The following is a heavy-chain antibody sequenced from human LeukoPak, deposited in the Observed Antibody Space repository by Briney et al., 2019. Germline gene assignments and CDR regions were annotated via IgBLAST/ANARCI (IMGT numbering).Heavy chain of an antibody. J-gene: IGHJ6*02. CDR1: GYTFTGYY. D-gene: IGHD5-12*01. CDR2: INPNSGGT. V-gene: IGHV1-2*02. Sequence: GASVRVSCKASGYTFTGYYMHWVRQAPGQGLEWMGWINPNSGGTNYAQKFQGRVTMTRDTSISTAYMELSRLRSDDTAVYYYARVLQVAQYYYYYYGMDVWGQGTTVTVSS. CDR3: ARVLQVAQYYYYYYGMDV.